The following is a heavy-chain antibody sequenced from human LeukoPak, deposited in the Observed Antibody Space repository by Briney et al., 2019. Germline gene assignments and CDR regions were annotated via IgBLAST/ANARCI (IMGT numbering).Heavy chain of an antibody. J-gene: IGHJ4*02. Sequence: PSETLSLTCAVSGGSTSSSSYYWGWIRQPPGKGLEWIGSIYYSGSTYYNPSLKSRVTISVDTSKNQFSLKLSSVTAADTAVHYCASGGSSGYYFYWGQGTLVTVSS. CDR2: IYYSGST. CDR1: GGSTSSSSYY. D-gene: IGHD3-22*01. CDR3: ASGGSSGYYFY. V-gene: IGHV4-39*01.